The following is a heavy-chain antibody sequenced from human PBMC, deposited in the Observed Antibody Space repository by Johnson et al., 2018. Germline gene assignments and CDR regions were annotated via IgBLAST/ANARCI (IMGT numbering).Heavy chain of an antibody. CDR2: ISWNRGSR. V-gene: IGHV3-9*01. CDR1: GFTFDDYA. CDR3: AKDPSGWDDAFDI. D-gene: IGHD6-19*01. J-gene: IGHJ3*02. Sequence: VQLLESGGGLVQPGRSLRLSCAASGFTFDDYALHWVRQAPGKGLEWVSGISWNRGSRGYADTVKGRFTISRDNAKNSLYLQMNSLRAEDSALYYCAKDPSGWDDAFDIWGQGTMVTVSS.